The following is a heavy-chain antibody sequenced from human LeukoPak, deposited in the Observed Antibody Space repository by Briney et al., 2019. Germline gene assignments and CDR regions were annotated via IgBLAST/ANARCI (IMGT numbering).Heavy chain of an antibody. Sequence: GGSLRLSCAASGFTFSSYAMSWVRQAPGKGLEWVSAISGIGGSTYYADSVKGRFTISRDNSKNTLYLQINSLRAEDTAVYYCANDGTCIQLWFDYWGQGTLVTVSS. V-gene: IGHV3-23*01. CDR2: ISGIGGST. CDR3: ANDGTCIQLWFDY. CDR1: GFTFSSYA. D-gene: IGHD5-18*01. J-gene: IGHJ5*01.